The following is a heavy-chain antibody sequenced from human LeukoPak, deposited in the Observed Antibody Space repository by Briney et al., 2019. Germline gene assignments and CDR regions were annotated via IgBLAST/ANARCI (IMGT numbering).Heavy chain of an antibody. J-gene: IGHJ4*02. D-gene: IGHD3-16*01. CDR1: GFTFSDYA. CDR3: ARAGSRNTITSNY. CDR2: IKEDGTDK. V-gene: IGHV3-7*01. Sequence: GGSLRLSCAASGFTFSDYALGWVRQAPGKGLEWVANIKEDGTDKYYVDSVKGRFIISRDNAKNSLYLEMNSLRVEDTAVYYCARAGSRNTITSNYWGQGTLVTVSS.